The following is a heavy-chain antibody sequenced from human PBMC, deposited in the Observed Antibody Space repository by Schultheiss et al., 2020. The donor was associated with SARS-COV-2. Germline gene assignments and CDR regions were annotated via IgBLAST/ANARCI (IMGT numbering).Heavy chain of an antibody. CDR3: ARDPSYCGGDCYMWGYYYYGMDV. CDR2: INHSGST. J-gene: IGHJ6*02. D-gene: IGHD2-21*02. Sequence: SETLSLTCTVSGGSISSSSYYWGWIRQPPGKGLEWIGEINHSGSTNYNPSLKSRVTMSVDTSKNQFSLKLSSVTAADTAVYYCARDPSYCGGDCYMWGYYYYGMDVWGQGTTVTVSS. CDR1: GGSISSSSYY. V-gene: IGHV4-39*07.